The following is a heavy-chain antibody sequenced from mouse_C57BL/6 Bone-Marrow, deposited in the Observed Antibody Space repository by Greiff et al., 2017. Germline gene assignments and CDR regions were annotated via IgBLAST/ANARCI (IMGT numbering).Heavy chain of an antibody. CDR1: GYSFTSYY. J-gene: IGHJ3*01. V-gene: IGHV1-66*01. CDR2: IYPGSGNT. CDR3: ARKVYYSNYGFAY. Sequence: QVQLQQSGPELVKPGASVKISCKASGYSFTSYYIHWVKQRPGQGLEWIGWIYPGSGNTKYNEKFKGKATLTADTSSSTAYMQLSSLTSEDSAVYYCARKVYYSNYGFAYWGQGTLVTVSA. D-gene: IGHD2-5*01.